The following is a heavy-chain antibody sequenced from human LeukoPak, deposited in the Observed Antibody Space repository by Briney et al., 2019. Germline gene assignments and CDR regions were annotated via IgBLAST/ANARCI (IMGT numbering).Heavy chain of an antibody. D-gene: IGHD1-26*01. Sequence: PSQTLSLTCAVSGYSTNSGHYGGWIGQPPGKGREWFGSIYHGGSTFYNPSLKSRVAISLDTSKNQFSLELSSVTAADTAVYYCARDSISPGRNRFDPWGQGTLVSVSS. J-gene: IGHJ5*02. CDR2: IYHGGST. V-gene: IGHV4-38-2*02. CDR1: GYSTNSGHY. CDR3: ARDSISPGRNRFDP.